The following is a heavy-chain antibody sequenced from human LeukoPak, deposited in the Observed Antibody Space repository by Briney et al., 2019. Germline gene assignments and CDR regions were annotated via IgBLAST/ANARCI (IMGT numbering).Heavy chain of an antibody. CDR3: ARQQSSGWYPYYYYYYYMDV. J-gene: IGHJ6*03. CDR2: ISAYNGNT. D-gene: IGHD6-19*01. Sequence: ASVKVSCKASGYTFTSYGISWVRQAPGQGLEWMGWISAYNGNTNDAQKLQGRVTMTTDTSTSTAYMELRSLRSDDTAVYYCARQQSSGWYPYYYYYYYMDVWGKGTTVTFSS. V-gene: IGHV1-18*01. CDR1: GYTFTSYG.